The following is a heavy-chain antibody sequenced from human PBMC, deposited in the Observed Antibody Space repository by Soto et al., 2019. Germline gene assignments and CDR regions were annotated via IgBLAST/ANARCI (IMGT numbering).Heavy chain of an antibody. J-gene: IGHJ4*02. V-gene: IGHV3-30*18. CDR3: AKCDYRIFDY. D-gene: IGHD4-17*01. CDR1: GFTFSSYG. CDR2: ISYDGSNK. Sequence: GGSLRLSCAASGFTFSSYGMHWVRQAPGKGLEWVAVISYDGSNKYYADSVKGRFTISRDNSKNTLYLQMNSLRAEDTAVYYCAKCDYRIFDYWGQGSLVTVSS.